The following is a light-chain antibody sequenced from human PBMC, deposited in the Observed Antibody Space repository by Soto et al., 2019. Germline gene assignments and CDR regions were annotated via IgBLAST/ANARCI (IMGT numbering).Light chain of an antibody. CDR3: CADAGSSTPYV. CDR1: SSDVGSYTL. V-gene: IGLV2-23*01. CDR2: EGS. J-gene: IGLJ1*01. Sequence: QSALTQPASVSGSPGQSITISCTGTSSDVGSYTLVSWYQPHPGKAPKLMIYEGSKRPSGVSNRFSGYKSGNTASLTISGLQAEDEADYYCCADAGSSTPYVFGTGTKVTVL.